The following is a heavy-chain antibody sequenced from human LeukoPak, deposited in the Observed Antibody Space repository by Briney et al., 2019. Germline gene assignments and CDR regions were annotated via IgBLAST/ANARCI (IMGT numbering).Heavy chain of an antibody. Sequence: GGSLRLSCAASGFTFSSYGMHWVRQAPGKGLEWVAFIRYDGSNKYYADSVKGRFTISRDNAKNSLYLQMNSLRAEDTAVYYCARVVYYGSGSYNYWGQGTLVTVSS. CDR3: ARVVYYGSGSYNY. CDR2: IRYDGSNK. J-gene: IGHJ4*02. V-gene: IGHV3-30*02. CDR1: GFTFSSYG. D-gene: IGHD3-10*01.